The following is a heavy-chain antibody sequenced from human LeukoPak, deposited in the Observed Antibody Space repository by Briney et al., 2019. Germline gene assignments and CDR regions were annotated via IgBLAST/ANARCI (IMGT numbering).Heavy chain of an antibody. CDR1: GGSISSYY. CDR3: ARHPSMTTVTYFDY. V-gene: IGHV4-59*08. D-gene: IGHD4-17*01. J-gene: IGHJ4*02. Sequence: SETLSLTFTVSGGSISSYYWSWIRQPPGKGLEWIGYIYYSGSTNYNPSLKSRVTISVDTSKNQFSLKLSSVTAADTAVYYCARHPSMTTVTYFDYWGQGTLVTVSS. CDR2: IYYSGST.